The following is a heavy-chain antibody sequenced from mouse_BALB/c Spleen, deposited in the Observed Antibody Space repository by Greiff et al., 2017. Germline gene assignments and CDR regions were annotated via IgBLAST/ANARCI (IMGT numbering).Heavy chain of an antibody. J-gene: IGHJ1*01. CDR2: INSNGGST. Sequence: DVMLVESGGGLVQPGGSLKLSCAASGFTFSSYGMSWVRQTPDKRLELVAPINSNGGSTYYPDSVKGRFTISSDNAKNTLYLQMSSLKSEDTAMYYCARDRGTTGGWYFEVWGAGTTVTVSS. D-gene: IGHD1-1*01. CDR3: ARDRGTTGGWYFEV. CDR1: GFTFSSYG. V-gene: IGHV5-6-3*01.